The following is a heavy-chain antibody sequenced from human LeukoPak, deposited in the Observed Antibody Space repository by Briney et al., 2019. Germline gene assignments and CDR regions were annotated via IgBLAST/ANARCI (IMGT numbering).Heavy chain of an antibody. V-gene: IGHV4-39*01. J-gene: IGHJ4*02. D-gene: IGHD2-2*03. CDR2: IYYSGRT. Sequence: SETLSLTCNVSGGSISSSSYYWGWVRQSPGKGLEWIGDIYYSGRTYNKNPSLESRVTISIDTSKSQFSLKLSSVSAADTAIYYCASEGKLGYYFDFWGQGTLVTVSS. CDR3: ASEGKLGYYFDF. CDR1: GGSISSSSYY.